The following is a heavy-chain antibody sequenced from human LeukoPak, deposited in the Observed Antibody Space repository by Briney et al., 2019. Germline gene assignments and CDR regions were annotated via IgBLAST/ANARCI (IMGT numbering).Heavy chain of an antibody. D-gene: IGHD6-13*01. V-gene: IGHV4-4*02. CDR2: IYHSGST. J-gene: IGHJ4*02. Sequence: SCKASGGTFSSYAISWVRQSPGKGLEWIGEIYHSGSTNYNPSLKSRVTISVDKPKNQFSLNLSSVTAADTAVYYCASRVGSSWYVYYFDYWGQGTLVTVSS. CDR1: GGTFSSYAI. CDR3: ASRVGSSWYVYYFDY.